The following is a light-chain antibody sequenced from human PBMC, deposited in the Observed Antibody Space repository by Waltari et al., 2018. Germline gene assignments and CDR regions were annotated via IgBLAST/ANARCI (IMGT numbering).Light chain of an antibody. CDR2: DAS. CDR1: QDIYNY. V-gene: IGKV1-33*01. CDR3: QQYENFPYS. Sequence: DVQLTQSPSSLSASVGDRVTITCQASQDIYNYLNWSQQKPGKAPKLLIYDASNLETGVPSRFSGSRSGTDFTFTISSLQPEDFATYYCQQYENFPYSFGQGTKLEIK. J-gene: IGKJ2*03.